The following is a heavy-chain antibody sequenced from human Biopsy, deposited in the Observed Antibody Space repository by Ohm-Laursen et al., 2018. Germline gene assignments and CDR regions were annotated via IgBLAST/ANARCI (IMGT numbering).Heavy chain of an antibody. V-gene: IGHV3-21*01. D-gene: IGHD4-17*01. CDR1: GFRFSLYS. Sequence: SLRLSCAASGFRFSLYSMNWVRQAPGQGLEWVSSISSSGSFIYFADSVKGRFTISRDNARNSLYLQMNSLRAEDTAVYYCGRGQTVAPGYYGMDVWGQGTTVTVSS. J-gene: IGHJ6*02. CDR2: ISSSGSFI. CDR3: GRGQTVAPGYYGMDV.